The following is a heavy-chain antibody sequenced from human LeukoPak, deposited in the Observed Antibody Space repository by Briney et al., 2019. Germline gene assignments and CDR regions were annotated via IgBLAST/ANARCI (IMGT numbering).Heavy chain of an antibody. V-gene: IGHV3-73*01. J-gene: IGHJ4*02. Sequence: QAGGSLRLSCAASGFTFSGSAMHWVRQASGKGLEWVGSIRSKANSYATAYAASVKGRFTISRDDSKNTAYLQMNSLKTGDTAVYYCTNYGDYFGYWGQGTLVTVSS. CDR1: GFTFSGSA. CDR2: IRSKANSYAT. CDR3: TNYGDYFGY. D-gene: IGHD4-17*01.